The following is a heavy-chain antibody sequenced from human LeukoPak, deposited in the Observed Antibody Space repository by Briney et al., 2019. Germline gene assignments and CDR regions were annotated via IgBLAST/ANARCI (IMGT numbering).Heavy chain of an antibody. CDR3: ARYCSGGSCYATGGYYYGMDV. Sequence: SVKVSCKASGGTFSSYAISWVRQAPGQGLEWMGGIIPIFGTANYAQKFQGRVTITADESTSTAYMELSSLRSEDTAVYYCARYCSGGSCYATGGYYYGMDVWAKGPRSPSP. CDR2: IIPIFGTA. CDR1: GGTFSSYA. D-gene: IGHD2-15*01. J-gene: IGHJ6*02. V-gene: IGHV1-69*13.